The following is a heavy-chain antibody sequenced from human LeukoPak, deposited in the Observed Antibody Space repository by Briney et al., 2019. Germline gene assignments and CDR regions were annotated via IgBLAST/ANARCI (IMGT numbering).Heavy chain of an antibody. CDR2: ISGSGGST. J-gene: IGHJ4*02. CDR3: AKDYGNDSSGFNY. Sequence: PGGSLRLSCAASGFTFSSYGMSWVRQAPGKGLEWVSAISGSGGSTYYADSVKGRFTISRDNSKNTLYLQMNSLRAEDTAIYYCAKDYGNDSSGFNYWGQGTLVTVSS. V-gene: IGHV3-23*01. CDR1: GFTFSSYG. D-gene: IGHD3-22*01.